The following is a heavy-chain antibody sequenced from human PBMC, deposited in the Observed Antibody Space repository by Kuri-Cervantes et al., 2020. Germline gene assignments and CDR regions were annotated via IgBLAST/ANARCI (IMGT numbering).Heavy chain of an antibody. CDR2: ISWNSGSI. D-gene: IGHD1-1*01. CDR1: GFTFDDYA. J-gene: IGHJ4*02. CDR3: ARGHNVFDY. Sequence: GGSLRLSCAASGFTFDDYAMHWVRQAPGKGLEWVSGISWNSGSIGYADSVKGRSTISRDNAKNSLYLQMTSLRAEDTAVHYCARGHNVFDYWGQGTLVTVSS. V-gene: IGHV3-9*01.